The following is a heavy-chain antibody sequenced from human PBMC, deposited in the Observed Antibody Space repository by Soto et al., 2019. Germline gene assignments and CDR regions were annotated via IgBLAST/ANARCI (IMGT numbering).Heavy chain of an antibody. V-gene: IGHV3-30*03. D-gene: IGHD4-17*01. J-gene: IGHJ4*02. CDR3: VLGGDYLFDY. CDR1: GFTFSSYG. Sequence: GGSLRLSCAASGFTFSSYGMHWVRQAPGKGLEWVAVISYDGSNKYYADSVKGRFTISRDNSKNTLYLQMNSLRAEDTAVYYCVLGGDYLFDYWGQGTLVTVSS. CDR2: ISYDGSNK.